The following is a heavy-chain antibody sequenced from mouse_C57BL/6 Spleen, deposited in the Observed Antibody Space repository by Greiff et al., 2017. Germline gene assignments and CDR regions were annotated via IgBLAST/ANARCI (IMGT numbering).Heavy chain of an antibody. CDR3: ARSSYYGSSYGSYCDY. CDR1: GYTFTSYW. Sequence: VQLQQPGAELVMPGASVKLSCKASGYTFTSYWMHWVKQRPGQGLEWIGEIDPSDSYTNYNQKFKGKSTLTVDKSSSTAYMQLSSLTSEDSAVYYCARSSYYGSSYGSYCDYWGQGTTLTVSS. J-gene: IGHJ2*01. CDR2: IDPSDSYT. D-gene: IGHD1-1*01. V-gene: IGHV1-69*01.